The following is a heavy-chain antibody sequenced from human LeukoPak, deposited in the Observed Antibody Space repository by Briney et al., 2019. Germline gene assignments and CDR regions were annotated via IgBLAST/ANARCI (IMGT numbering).Heavy chain of an antibody. D-gene: IGHD4-17*01. CDR1: GGSISSGDYY. V-gene: IGHV4-30-4*01. J-gene: IGHJ4*02. Sequence: SETLSLTCTVSGGSISSGDYYWSWIRQPPGEGLEWIGYIYYSGSTYYNPSLKSRVTISVDTSKNQFSLKLSSVTAADTAVYYCARDQTYGDYSNWGQGTLVTVSS. CDR3: ARDQTYGDYSN. CDR2: IYYSGST.